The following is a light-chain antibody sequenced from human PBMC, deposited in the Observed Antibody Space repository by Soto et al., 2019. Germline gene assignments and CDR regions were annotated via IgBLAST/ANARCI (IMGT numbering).Light chain of an antibody. CDR2: AAS. CDR3: QQYGSSPTS. CDR1: QSVSSSY. J-gene: IGKJ1*01. Sequence: EIVMTQSPATLSVSPGERATLSCRASQSVSSSYLAWYQQTPGQAPRLLIYAASSRATGIPDRFSGSGSGTDFTLTISRLEPEDFAVYFCQQYGSSPTSFGQGTKVDIK. V-gene: IGKV3-20*01.